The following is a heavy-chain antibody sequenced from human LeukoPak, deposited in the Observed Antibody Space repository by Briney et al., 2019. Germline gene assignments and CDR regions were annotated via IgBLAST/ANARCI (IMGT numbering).Heavy chain of an antibody. CDR1: GFTFSTYA. CDR2: IGGSDGRT. CDR3: AKDSSSYDWGYMDV. V-gene: IGHV3-23*01. D-gene: IGHD3-22*01. Sequence: GGSLRLSCAASGFTFSTYAMSWVRQAPGKGLEWVSLIGGSDGRTRYADSVKGRFTISRDSSKNTLYLEMNSLRAEDTAVYYCAKDSSSYDWGYMDVWGKGTTVTISS. J-gene: IGHJ6*03.